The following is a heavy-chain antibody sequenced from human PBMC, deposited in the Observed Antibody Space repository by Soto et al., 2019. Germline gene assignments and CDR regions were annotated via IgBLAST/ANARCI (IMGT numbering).Heavy chain of an antibody. D-gene: IGHD6-13*01. CDR3: ARVARAAGGPGC. CDR1: GFTFSTYS. CDR2: IGTSTSII. J-gene: IGHJ4*02. Sequence: EVRLVESGGVLVQPGESLRLSCTASGFTFSTYSMNWVRQAPGKGLEWVACIGTSTSIIYYADSVKGRFTISRDNAKNSLYLHMTSLRVEDTAVYYCARVARAAGGPGCWGQGTLVTVSS. V-gene: IGHV3-48*01.